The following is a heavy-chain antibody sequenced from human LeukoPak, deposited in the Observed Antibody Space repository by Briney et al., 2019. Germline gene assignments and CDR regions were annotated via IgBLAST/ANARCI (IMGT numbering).Heavy chain of an antibody. V-gene: IGHV4-59*01. Sequence: SGTLSLTCTVSGGSISSYYWSWIRQPPGKGLEWIGYIYYSGSTNYNPSLKSRVTISVDTSKNQFSLKLSSVTAADTAVYYCARDGPMTADAFDIWGQGTMVTVSS. CDR2: IYYSGST. J-gene: IGHJ3*02. CDR1: GGSISSYY. CDR3: ARDGPMTADAFDI. D-gene: IGHD2-21*02.